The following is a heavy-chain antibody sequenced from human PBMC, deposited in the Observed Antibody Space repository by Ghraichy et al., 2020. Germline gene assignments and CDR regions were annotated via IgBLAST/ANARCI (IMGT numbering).Heavy chain of an antibody. CDR1: DSGIILNDHA. Sequence: GGSLRLSCADSDSGIILNDHAMSWVRQAPGKVLEWVSSINNGGGTTYYADSVKGRFTISRDNSKNTLYLQMNSLRAEDTAVYYCTRTGRGDVSWYADVWGRGTLVTVSS. J-gene: IGHJ2*01. V-gene: IGHV3-23*01. D-gene: IGHD3/OR15-3a*01. CDR3: TRTGRGDVSWYADV. CDR2: INNGGGTT.